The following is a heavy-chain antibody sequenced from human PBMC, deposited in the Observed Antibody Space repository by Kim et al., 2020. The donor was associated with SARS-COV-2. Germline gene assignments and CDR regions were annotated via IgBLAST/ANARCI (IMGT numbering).Heavy chain of an antibody. D-gene: IGHD6-19*01. CDR3: ARNAGGKQWLVLGVRGFDS. CDR1: GGSITSYSYY. J-gene: IGHJ5*01. CDR2: IYYSGSA. Sequence: SETLSLTCTVSGGSITSYSYYWGWIRQPPGKGLEWIGSIYYSGSAYSNPSLNSRVTISVHTSKNQFSLKLTSVTAADTAVYYCARNAGGKQWLVLGVRGFDSWGQGTLVTVSS. V-gene: IGHV4-39*01.